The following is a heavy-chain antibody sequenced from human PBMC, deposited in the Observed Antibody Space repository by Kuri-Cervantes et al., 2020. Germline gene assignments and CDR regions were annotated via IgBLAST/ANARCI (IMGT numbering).Heavy chain of an antibody. J-gene: IGHJ4*02. Sequence: GSLRLSCTVSAGSINSSTHYWGWIRQPPGKGLEWIGSIYHSGSTYYNPSLKSRVTMTVDTSKNQFSLRLSSVTAADTAVYYCARSSNWAAFDYWGQGSLVTVSS. V-gene: IGHV4-39*07. CDR2: IYHSGST. CDR3: ARSSNWAAFDY. D-gene: IGHD1-1*01. CDR1: AGSINSSTHY.